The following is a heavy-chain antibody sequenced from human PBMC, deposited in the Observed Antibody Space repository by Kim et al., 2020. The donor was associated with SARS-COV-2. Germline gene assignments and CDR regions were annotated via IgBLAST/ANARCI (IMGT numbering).Heavy chain of an antibody. D-gene: IGHD6-13*01. CDR2: ISSSGSTI. V-gene: IGHV3-48*03. Sequence: GGSLRLSCAASGFTFSSYEMNWVRQAPGKGLEWVSYISSSGSTIYYADSVKGRFTISRDNAKNSLYLQMNSLRAEDTAVYYCARVHSSSWRGPDAFDIWGQGTMVTVSS. J-gene: IGHJ3*02. CDR3: ARVHSSSWRGPDAFDI. CDR1: GFTFSSYE.